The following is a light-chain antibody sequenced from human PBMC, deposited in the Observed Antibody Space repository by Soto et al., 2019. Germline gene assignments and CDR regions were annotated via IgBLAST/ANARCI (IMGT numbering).Light chain of an antibody. CDR2: KVS. V-gene: IGKV2-30*01. Sequence: DVVMTQSPLSLPVTLGQPASISCRSSESLVYSDGNTYLNWFQQRPGQSPRRLFYKVSNRDSGVPDRFSGSGSGTDFTLKISRVEAEDVGLYYCMQGTHWPETLGQGTKVDI. J-gene: IGKJ1*01. CDR3: MQGTHWPET. CDR1: ESLVYSDGNTY.